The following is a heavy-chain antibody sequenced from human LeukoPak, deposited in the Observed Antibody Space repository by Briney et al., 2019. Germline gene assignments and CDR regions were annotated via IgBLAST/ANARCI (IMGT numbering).Heavy chain of an antibody. D-gene: IGHD1-1*01. CDR3: IRGGANSPFDY. CDR1: GFTFGDYT. J-gene: IGHJ4*02. CDR2: IRSKAYGGTT. V-gene: IGHV3-49*03. Sequence: GGSLRLSCTASGFTFGDYTMTWFRQAPGKGLEWVGFIRSKAYGGTTEDAASVKGRFAISKDDSKSIAYLQMNSLKTEDTAVYYCIRGGANSPFDYWGQGTLVTVSS.